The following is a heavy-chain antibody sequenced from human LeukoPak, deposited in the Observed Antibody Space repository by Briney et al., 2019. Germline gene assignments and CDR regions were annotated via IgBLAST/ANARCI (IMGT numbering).Heavy chain of an antibody. Sequence: GESLKISCKGSGYSFTDYWIGWVCHMPGPGLEWVGIIYRGGADIRYSPPFQGQVTISAAKSISTAYLQWDSLKASDTAMYYCAVGTFGSGSFYGPPFDFWGQGTLVTVSP. D-gene: IGHD3-10*01. J-gene: IGHJ4*02. CDR2: IYRGGADI. CDR3: AVGTFGSGSFYGPPFDF. CDR1: GYSFTDYW. V-gene: IGHV5-51*01.